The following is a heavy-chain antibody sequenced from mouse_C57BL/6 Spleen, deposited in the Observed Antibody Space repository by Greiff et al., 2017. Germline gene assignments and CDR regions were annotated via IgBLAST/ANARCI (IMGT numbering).Heavy chain of an antibody. Sequence: QVQLQQPGAELVKPGASVKMSCKASGYTFTSYWITWVKQRPGQGLEWIGDIYPGSGSTNYNEKFKSKATLTVDTSSSTAYMQLSSLTSEDSAVYYCARSPIYYYGRDYAMDYWGHGASVTVAS. CDR3: ARSPIYYYGRDYAMDY. D-gene: IGHD1-1*01. J-gene: IGHJ4*01. CDR2: IYPGSGST. CDR1: GYTFTSYW. V-gene: IGHV1-55*01.